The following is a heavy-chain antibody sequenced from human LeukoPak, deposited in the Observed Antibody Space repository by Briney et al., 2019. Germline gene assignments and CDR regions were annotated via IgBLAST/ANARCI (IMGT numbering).Heavy chain of an antibody. D-gene: IGHD6-13*01. J-gene: IGHJ5*01. CDR2: IYPGDSDT. CDR3: ARLGQRSSWYNWFDS. Sequence: GESLKISCKGSGYSFTSYWIGWVRQMPGKGLEWMGIIYPGDSDTTYSPSFQGQVTISADKSISTAYLQWSSLKASDTAMYYCARLGQRSSWYNWFDSWGQGTLVTVSS. CDR1: GYSFTSYW. V-gene: IGHV5-51*01.